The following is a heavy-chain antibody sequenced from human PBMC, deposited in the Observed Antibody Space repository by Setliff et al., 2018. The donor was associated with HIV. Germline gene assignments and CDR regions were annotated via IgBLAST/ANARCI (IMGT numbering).Heavy chain of an antibody. D-gene: IGHD1-1*01. J-gene: IGHJ4*02. Sequence: PGGSLRLSCAASGFSFTSHAMNWVRQAPGKGLEWVSSISGSGGSTDHADSVKGRFTISRDNSKNTVYLQMTSLRAEDTAVYYCARSPGMFDYWGQGTPVTVSS. V-gene: IGHV3-23*01. CDR2: ISGSGGST. CDR1: GFSFTSHA. CDR3: ARSPGMFDY.